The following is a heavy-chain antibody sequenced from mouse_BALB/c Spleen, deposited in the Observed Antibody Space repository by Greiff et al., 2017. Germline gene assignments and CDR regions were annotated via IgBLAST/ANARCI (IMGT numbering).Heavy chain of an antibody. CDR3: ARSYGLYYYAMDY. CDR1: GFTFSSFG. D-gene: IGHD2-2*01. Sequence: EVQVVESGGGLVQPGGSRKLSCAASGFTFSSFGMHWVRQAPEKGLEWVAYISSGSSTIYYADTVKGRFTISRDNPKNTLFLQMTSLRSEDTAMYYCARSYGLYYYAMDYWGQGTSVTVSS. J-gene: IGHJ4*01. CDR2: ISSGSSTI. V-gene: IGHV5-17*02.